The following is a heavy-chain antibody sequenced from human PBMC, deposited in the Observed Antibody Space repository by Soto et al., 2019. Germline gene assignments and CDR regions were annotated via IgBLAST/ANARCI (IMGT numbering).Heavy chain of an antibody. Sequence: PGGSLRLSCAASGFTLSSYAMSWVRQAPGKGLEWVSAISGSGGSTYYADSVKGRFTISRDNSKNTLYLQMNSLRAEDTAVYYCAKASAGSIVVVADAFDIWGQGTMVTVSS. J-gene: IGHJ3*02. CDR1: GFTLSSYA. CDR2: ISGSGGST. CDR3: AKASAGSIVVVADAFDI. V-gene: IGHV3-23*01. D-gene: IGHD3-22*01.